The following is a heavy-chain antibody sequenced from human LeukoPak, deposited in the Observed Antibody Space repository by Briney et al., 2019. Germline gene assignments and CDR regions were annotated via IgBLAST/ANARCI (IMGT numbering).Heavy chain of an antibody. CDR2: INPNSGGT. Sequence: ASVKVSCKASGYTLTDYYMHWVRQAPGQGLEWMGWINPNSGGTYYAQKFQGRVTLTRDTTISAAYMELTSLRSDDTAVYYCARSSGYSYMYYFDYWGQGTLVTVSS. J-gene: IGHJ4*02. CDR1: GYTLTDYY. V-gene: IGHV1-2*02. CDR3: ARSSGYSYMYYFDY. D-gene: IGHD5-18*01.